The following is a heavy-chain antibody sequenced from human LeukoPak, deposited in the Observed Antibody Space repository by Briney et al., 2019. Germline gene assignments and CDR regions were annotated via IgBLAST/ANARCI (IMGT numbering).Heavy chain of an antibody. CDR3: ARDQYNAFDY. Sequence: GGSLRLSCAASGFTFSSYSMNWVRQAPGKGLSWVSYSTSHSSTIHYAGSMKGRYTISRDNAKNSRYLQMNSLRAEDTAVYYCARDQYNAFDYWGQGALVTVSS. J-gene: IGHJ4*02. CDR2: STSHSSTI. V-gene: IGHV3-48*01. CDR1: GFTFSSYS. D-gene: IGHD1-14*01.